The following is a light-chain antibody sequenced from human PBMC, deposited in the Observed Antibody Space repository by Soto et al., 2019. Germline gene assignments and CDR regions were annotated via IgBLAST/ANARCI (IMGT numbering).Light chain of an antibody. J-gene: IGLJ1*01. CDR1: SGDVGAYNY. Sequence: QSVLTQPASVSGSPGQLITISCTGTSGDVGAYNYVSWFQQHPRKAPKLMIYEVSNRPSGVSSRFSGFKSGNTASLTISGLQAEDEADYYCTSYTRVSTFVFGTGTKLTVL. CDR3: TSYTRVSTFV. CDR2: EVS. V-gene: IGLV2-14*01.